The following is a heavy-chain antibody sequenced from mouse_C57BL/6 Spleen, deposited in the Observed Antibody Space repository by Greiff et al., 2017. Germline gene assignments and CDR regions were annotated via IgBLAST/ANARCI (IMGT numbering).Heavy chain of an antibody. CDR1: GYAFSSYW. Sequence: VQLQQSGAELVKPGASVKISCKASGYAFSSYWMNWVKQRPGKGLEWIGQIYPGDGDTNYNGKFKGKATLTADKSSSTAYMQLSSLTSEDSAVYFCARRWYYSNYDYAMDYWGQGTSVTVSS. CDR3: ARRWYYSNYDYAMDY. V-gene: IGHV1-80*01. CDR2: IYPGDGDT. J-gene: IGHJ4*01. D-gene: IGHD2-5*01.